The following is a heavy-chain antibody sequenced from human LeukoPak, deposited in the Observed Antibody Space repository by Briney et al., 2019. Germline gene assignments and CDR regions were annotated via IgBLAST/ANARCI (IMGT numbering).Heavy chain of an antibody. CDR2: IYHSGST. J-gene: IGHJ4*02. CDR1: GGSISSSNW. V-gene: IGHV4-4*02. D-gene: IGHD3-9*01. CDR3: ARAKVRYFDWLFDY. Sequence: NPSETLSLTCAVSGGSISSSNWWSWVRQPPGKGLEWIGEIYHSGSTNYNPSLKSRVTISVDKSKNQFSLKLSSVTAADTAVYYCARAKVRYFDWLFDYWGQGTLVTVSS.